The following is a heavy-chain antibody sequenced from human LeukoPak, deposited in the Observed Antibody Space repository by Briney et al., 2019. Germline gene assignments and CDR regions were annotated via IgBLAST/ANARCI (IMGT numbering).Heavy chain of an antibody. CDR3: ARNTPFSSSWYRWFDP. D-gene: IGHD6-13*01. CDR1: GITVSSNY. V-gene: IGHV3-66*01. J-gene: IGHJ5*02. Sequence: GGSLRLSCAASGITVSSNYMSWVRQAPGKGLEWVSVIHSGGDTYYADYVKGRFTISRDNSKNTLYLQMNSLGVEDTAVYYCARNTPFSSSWYRWFDPWGQGTLVTVSS. CDR2: IHSGGDT.